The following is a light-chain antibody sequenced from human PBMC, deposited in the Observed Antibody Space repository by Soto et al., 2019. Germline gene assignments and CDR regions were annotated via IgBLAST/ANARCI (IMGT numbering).Light chain of an antibody. CDR3: CSYAGGFSWV. V-gene: IGLV2-11*01. CDR1: SSDIGNYKS. J-gene: IGLJ3*02. Sequence: QSVLTQPRSVSGSPGQSVTISCTGTSSDIGNYKSVSWYQQYLGEAPKLMIYDVNKWSSGVPDRFSGSKSVNTASLTISGLQPEDEADYYCCSYAGGFSWVFGGGTKLTVL. CDR2: DVN.